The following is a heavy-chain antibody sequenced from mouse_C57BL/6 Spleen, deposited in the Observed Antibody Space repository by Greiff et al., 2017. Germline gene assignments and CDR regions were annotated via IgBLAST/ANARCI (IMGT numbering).Heavy chain of an antibody. Sequence: EVQLVESGGGLVKPGGSLKLSCAASGFTFSGYAMSWVRQTPEKRLEWVATISDGGSYTYYPDNVKGRFTISRDNAKNNLYLQMSHLKSEDTAMYYCARGPEDWYFDVWGAGTTVTVSS. V-gene: IGHV5-4*01. J-gene: IGHJ1*01. CDR2: ISDGGSYT. CDR1: GFTFSGYA. CDR3: ARGPEDWYFDV.